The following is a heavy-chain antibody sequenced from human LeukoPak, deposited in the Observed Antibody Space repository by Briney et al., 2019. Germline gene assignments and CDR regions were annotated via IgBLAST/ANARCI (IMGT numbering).Heavy chain of an antibody. V-gene: IGHV1-18*01. Sequence: ASVKVSCKASGYTFTSYGISWVRQAPGQGLEWMGWISAYNGNTNYAQKLQGRVTMTIDTSTSTAYMELRSLRSDDTAVYYCAREMHHSSGYYYVVEYWGQGTLVTVSS. CDR1: GYTFTSYG. J-gene: IGHJ4*02. CDR2: ISAYNGNT. D-gene: IGHD3-22*01. CDR3: AREMHHSSGYYYVVEY.